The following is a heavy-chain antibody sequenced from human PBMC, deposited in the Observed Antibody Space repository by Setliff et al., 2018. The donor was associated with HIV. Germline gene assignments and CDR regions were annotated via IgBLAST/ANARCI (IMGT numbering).Heavy chain of an antibody. CDR2: ISSNNGAYT. Sequence: PGGSLRLSCAASGFIFSDFYMSWIRQAPGKGLEWVSYISSNNGAYTNYADPVRGRFTISRDNSKNTVYLQMNSLRAEDTAVYYCAKDEGYTYSSGWYSHYWGQGTLVTVSS. CDR1: GFIFSDFY. J-gene: IGHJ4*02. V-gene: IGHV3-11*06. CDR3: AKDEGYTYSSGWYSHY. D-gene: IGHD6-19*01.